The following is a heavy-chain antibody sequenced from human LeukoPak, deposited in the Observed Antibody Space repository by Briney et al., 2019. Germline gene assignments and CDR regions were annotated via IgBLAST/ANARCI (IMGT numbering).Heavy chain of an antibody. D-gene: IGHD1-26*01. V-gene: IGHV3-23*01. CDR3: AKGGKWDVTPFDY. J-gene: IGHJ4*02. CDR1: GFTFTSYS. Sequence: GGSLRLSCAASGFTFTSYSMNWVRQAPGKGLEWVSTISGGGGSTYYADPVKGRFTISRDNSKNTLYLQVNSLRAEDTAVYYCAKGGKWDVTPFDYWGQGTLVTVSS. CDR2: ISGGGGST.